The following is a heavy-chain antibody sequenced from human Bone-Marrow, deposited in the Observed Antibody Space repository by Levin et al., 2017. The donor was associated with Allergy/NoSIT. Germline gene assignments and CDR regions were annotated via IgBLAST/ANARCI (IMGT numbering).Heavy chain of an antibody. Sequence: GGSLRLSCAASGFTFSTYAMSWVRQAPGQGLEWVSGISDSAGITYYADSVKGRVTISRDNSKNTLYLQMNSLRAEETGVYYCAKDLAFGDYDFWSGYPEIAFDIWGQGTMVTVSS. CDR1: GFTFSTYA. J-gene: IGHJ3*02. V-gene: IGHV3-23*01. CDR2: ISDSAGIT. CDR3: AKDLAFGDYDFWSGYPEIAFDI. D-gene: IGHD3-3*01.